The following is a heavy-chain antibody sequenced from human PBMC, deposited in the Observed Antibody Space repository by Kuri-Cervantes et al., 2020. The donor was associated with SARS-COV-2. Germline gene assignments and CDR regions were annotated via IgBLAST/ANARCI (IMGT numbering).Heavy chain of an antibody. CDR1: GFTFSGSA. J-gene: IGHJ4*02. V-gene: IGHV3-73*01. CDR3: ARHTQGDN. CDR2: IRSKADSYAT. Sequence: GESLKISCAASGFTFSGSAMHWVRQASGKGLEWVGRIRSKADSYATAYAASVKGRFTISRDDSKNTAYLQMNSLRAEDTAVYYCARHTQGDNWGQGTLVTVSS.